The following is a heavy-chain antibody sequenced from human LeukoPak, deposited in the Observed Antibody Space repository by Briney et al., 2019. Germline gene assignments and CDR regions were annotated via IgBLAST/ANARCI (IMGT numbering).Heavy chain of an antibody. J-gene: IGHJ1*01. V-gene: IGHV3-21*01. CDR2: ISSSSSYI. Sequence: GGSLRLSRAASGFTFSSYSMNWVRQAPGKGLEWVSSISSSSSYIYYADSVKGRFTISRDNAKNSLYLQMNSLRAEDTAVYYCARGAAADYDILTGYYGYFQHWGQGTWSPSPQ. CDR1: GFTFSSYS. CDR3: ARGAAADYDILTGYYGYFQH. D-gene: IGHD3-9*01.